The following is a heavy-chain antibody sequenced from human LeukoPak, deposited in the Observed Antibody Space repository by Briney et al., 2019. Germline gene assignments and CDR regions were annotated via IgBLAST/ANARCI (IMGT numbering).Heavy chain of an antibody. CDR2: ITSSSSSI. J-gene: IGHJ4*02. CDR1: GFTFSSYS. CDR3: ARDLAWGAY. V-gene: IGHV3-21*01. Sequence: KPGGSLRLSCAAFGFTFSSYSMNWVRQAPGKGLEWVSSITSSSSSIYSADSVKGRLTISRDNAKNSLYLEMNSLRDEDTAVYYCARDLAWGAYWGQGTLVTVSS. D-gene: IGHD4/OR15-4a*01.